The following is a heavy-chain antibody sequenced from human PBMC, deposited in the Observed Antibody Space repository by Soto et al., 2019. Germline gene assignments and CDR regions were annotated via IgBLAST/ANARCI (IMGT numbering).Heavy chain of an antibody. V-gene: IGHV3-7*04. CDR2: IKQDGSEK. D-gene: IGHD2-15*01. CDR1: GFTFSSYW. CDR3: ARAVVVAAYSNYYYGMDV. J-gene: IGHJ6*02. Sequence: PEGSLRLSCAASGFTFSSYWMSWVRQAPGKGLEWVANIKQDGSEKYYVDSVKGRFTISRDNAKNSLYLQMNSLRAEDTAVYYCARAVVVAAYSNYYYGMDVWGQGTTVTVSS.